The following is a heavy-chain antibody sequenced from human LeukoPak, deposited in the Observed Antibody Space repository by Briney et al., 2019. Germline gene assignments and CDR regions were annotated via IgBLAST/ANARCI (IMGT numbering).Heavy chain of an antibody. CDR1: GFTFHFYS. CDR3: ARGEDY. J-gene: IGHJ4*02. V-gene: IGHV3-48*02. CDR2: ISSRSSTI. Sequence: GGCLRLSCAASGFTFHFYSTTWVRQAPGKGLEWVSYISSRSSTIYYTDSVKGRFTVSRDNAKNSLNLQMNSLRDEDTAVYYCARGEDYWGQGTLVTVSS.